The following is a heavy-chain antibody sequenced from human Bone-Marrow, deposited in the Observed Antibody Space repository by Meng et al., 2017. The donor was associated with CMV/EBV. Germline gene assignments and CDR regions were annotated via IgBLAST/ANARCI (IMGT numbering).Heavy chain of an antibody. V-gene: IGHV3-23*03. CDR2: IYSGGSST. D-gene: IGHD2-2*01. Sequence: GESLKISCAASGFTFSSYAMHWVRQAPGKGLEWVSVIYSGGSSTYYADSVKGRFTISRDNSKNTLYLQMNSLRAEDTAVYYCAKFPVPAAYNWFDPWGQGTLVTVSS. CDR1: GFTFSSYA. CDR3: AKFPVPAAYNWFDP. J-gene: IGHJ5*02.